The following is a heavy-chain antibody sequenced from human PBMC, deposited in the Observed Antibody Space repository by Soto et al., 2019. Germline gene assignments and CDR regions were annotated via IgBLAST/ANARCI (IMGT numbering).Heavy chain of an antibody. CDR1: GGSFSGYY. V-gene: IGHV4-34*01. J-gene: IGHJ4*02. D-gene: IGHD3-10*01. Sequence: SETVSLTCAVYGGSFSGYYWSWIRQPPGKGLEWIGEINHSGSTNYNPSLKSRVSISVDTSKNQFSLKLSSVTAADTAVYYCARGIKDHVLLWFGELMGFDYWGQGTLVTVSS. CDR3: ARGIKDHVLLWFGELMGFDY. CDR2: INHSGST.